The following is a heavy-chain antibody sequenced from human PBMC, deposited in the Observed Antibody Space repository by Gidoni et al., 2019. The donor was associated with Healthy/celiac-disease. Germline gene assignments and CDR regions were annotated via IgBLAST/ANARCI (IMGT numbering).Heavy chain of an antibody. D-gene: IGHD3-10*01. CDR3: ARGRGVKDSRFDY. Sequence: QVQLQQWGAGLLKPSETLSLTCAVYGGSFSGYYWSWIRQPPGKGLEGIGEINHSGSTNYNPSLKSRVTISVDTSKNQFSLKLSSVTAADTAVYYCARGRGVKDSRFDYWGQGTLVTVSS. CDR2: INHSGST. J-gene: IGHJ4*02. V-gene: IGHV4-34*01. CDR1: GGSFSGYY.